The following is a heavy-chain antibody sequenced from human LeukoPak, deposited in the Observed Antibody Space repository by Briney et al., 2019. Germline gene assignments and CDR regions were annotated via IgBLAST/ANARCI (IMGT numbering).Heavy chain of an antibody. CDR3: AREEPNSFDY. CDR1: GFTFSSYS. J-gene: IGHJ4*02. V-gene: IGHV3-21*01. CDR2: ISSSSSYI. Sequence: RTGGSLRLSCAASGFTFSSYSMNWVRQAPGKGLEWVSSISSSSSYIYYADSVKGRFTISRDNAKNSLYLQMNSLRAEDAAVYYCAREEPNSFDYWGQGTLVTVSS. D-gene: IGHD1-1*01.